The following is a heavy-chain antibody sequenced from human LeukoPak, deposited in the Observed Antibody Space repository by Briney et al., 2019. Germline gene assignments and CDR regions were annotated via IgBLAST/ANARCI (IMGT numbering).Heavy chain of an antibody. J-gene: IGHJ6*04. CDR2: ISSSGGST. Sequence: GGSLRLSCAASGFTFSSYAMHWVRQARGKGLEYVSAISSSGGSTYYATYVQCSFIIYRDNSQHTLYLQIASLTAEHMAVYYCARAEPPQGVTYYYYGMDVWGKGTTVTVSS. V-gene: IGHV3-64*01. D-gene: IGHD3-10*01. CDR1: GFTFSSYA. CDR3: ARAEPPQGVTYYYYGMDV.